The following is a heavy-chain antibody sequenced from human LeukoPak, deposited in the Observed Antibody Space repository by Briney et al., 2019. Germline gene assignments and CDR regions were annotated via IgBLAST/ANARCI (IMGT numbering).Heavy chain of an antibody. V-gene: IGHV1-69*05. Sequence: SVKVSCKASGGTFSSYAISWVRQAPGQGLEWMGGIIPIIGAANYAQKFQGRVTITTDESTSTAYMELSSLRSEDTAVYYCARSPDILTGYYYFDYWGQGTLVTVSS. CDR2: IIPIIGAA. J-gene: IGHJ4*02. D-gene: IGHD3-9*01. CDR3: ARSPDILTGYYYFDY. CDR1: GGTFSSYA.